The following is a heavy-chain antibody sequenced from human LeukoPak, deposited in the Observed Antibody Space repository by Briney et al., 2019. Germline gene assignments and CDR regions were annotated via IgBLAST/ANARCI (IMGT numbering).Heavy chain of an antibody. CDR1: GGTFSSYA. J-gene: IGHJ4*02. D-gene: IGHD2/OR15-2a*01. V-gene: IGHV1-69*04. Sequence: SVKVSCKASGGTFSSYAISWVRQAPGQGLEWMGRIIPILGIANYAQKFQGRVTITADKSTSTAYMELSSLGSEDTAVYYCAKIIGPGPDYWGQGTLVTVSS. CDR3: AKIIGPGPDY. CDR2: IIPILGIA.